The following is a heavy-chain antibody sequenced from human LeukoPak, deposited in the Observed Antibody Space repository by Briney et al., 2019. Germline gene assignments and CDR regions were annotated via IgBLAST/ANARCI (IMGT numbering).Heavy chain of an antibody. CDR3: ARGVSYYDSSGYYNEYFQH. J-gene: IGHJ1*01. CDR2: IYYSGST. Sequence: PSETLSLTCTVSGGSISSYYWSWIPQPPGKGLEWIGYIYYSGSTNYNPSLKSRVPISLDTPKNQFSLKLSSVTAADTAVYYCARGVSYYDSSGYYNEYFQHWGQGTLVTVSS. D-gene: IGHD3-22*01. V-gene: IGHV4-59*08. CDR1: GGSISSYY.